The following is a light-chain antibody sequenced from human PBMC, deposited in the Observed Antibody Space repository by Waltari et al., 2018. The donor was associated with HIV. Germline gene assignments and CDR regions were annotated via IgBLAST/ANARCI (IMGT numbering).Light chain of an antibody. V-gene: IGLV1-40*01. J-gene: IGLJ2*01. Sequence: QSVLTQPTSVFGAPGQRVTISCTGSSSNIGEDYDVQWYQPAPGTAPKLLIYGNTKRPSGVPDRFAGSKSGTSASLAITGLQAEDEADYYCQSYDSGLSGVVFGGGTMLTVL. CDR1: SSNIGEDYD. CDR3: QSYDSGLSGVV. CDR2: GNT.